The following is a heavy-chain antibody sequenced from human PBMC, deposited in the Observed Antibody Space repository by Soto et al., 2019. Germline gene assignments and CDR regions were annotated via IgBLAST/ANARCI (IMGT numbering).Heavy chain of an antibody. CDR2: IYWDDDK. CDR3: AHSSLQSQWVGY. D-gene: IGHD4-4*01. Sequence: QITLKESGPTLVKPTQTLTLTCTFSGFSLSTSGVGVGWIRQPPGKALEWLALIYWDDDKRYSPSLRSRLTITKDTAKNQEGLTMTNMDPVDTATYYCAHSSLQSQWVGYWGQGTLVTVSS. J-gene: IGHJ4*02. CDR1: GFSLSTSGVG. V-gene: IGHV2-5*02.